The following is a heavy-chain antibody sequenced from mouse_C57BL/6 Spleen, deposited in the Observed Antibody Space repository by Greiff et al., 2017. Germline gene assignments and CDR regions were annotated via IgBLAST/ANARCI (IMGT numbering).Heavy chain of an antibody. J-gene: IGHJ3*01. Sequence: VKLMESGAELARPGASVKMSCKASGYTFTSYTMHWVKQRPGQGLEWIGYINPSSGYTKYNQKFKDKATLTADKSSSTAYMQLSSLTSEDSAVYYCARDGALYDYDGPAWFAYWGQGTLVTVSA. CDR3: ARDGALYDYDGPAWFAY. D-gene: IGHD2-4*01. CDR2: INPSSGYT. CDR1: GYTFTSYT. V-gene: IGHV1-4*01.